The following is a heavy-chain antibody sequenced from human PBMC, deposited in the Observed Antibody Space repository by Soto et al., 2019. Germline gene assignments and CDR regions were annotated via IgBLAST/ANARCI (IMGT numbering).Heavy chain of an antibody. D-gene: IGHD5-18*01. V-gene: IGHV3-30*18. CDR3: TKDGYTYGSADF. J-gene: IGHJ4*02. Sequence: QVQLVESGGGVVQPGRSLRLSCAASGFTFSNYGMHWVRQAPGKGLEWVARISSDGSNKYYADSVQGRFTISRDNSKNTLYLPMNSLSAEDTAVYYCTKDGYTYGSADFWGQGTLVTVSS. CDR2: ISSDGSNK. CDR1: GFTFSNYG.